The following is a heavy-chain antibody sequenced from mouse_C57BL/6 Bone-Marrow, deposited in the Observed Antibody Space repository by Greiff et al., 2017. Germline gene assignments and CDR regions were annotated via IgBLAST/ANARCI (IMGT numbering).Heavy chain of an antibody. D-gene: IGHD2-3*01. Sequence: EVQLQQSGPELVKPGASVKISCTASGYYFTGYYMNWVKQSPEKSLEWIGEINPSTGGTTYNQKFKAKATLTVDTSSSTAYMQLKSLTSEDAAVYYCARNRWLTFAYWGQGTLVTVSA. CDR2: INPSTGGT. J-gene: IGHJ3*01. V-gene: IGHV1-42*01. CDR1: GYYFTGYY. CDR3: ARNRWLTFAY.